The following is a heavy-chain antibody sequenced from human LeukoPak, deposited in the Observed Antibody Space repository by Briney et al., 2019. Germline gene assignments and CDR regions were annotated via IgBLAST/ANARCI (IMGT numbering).Heavy chain of an antibody. V-gene: IGHV3-23*01. Sequence: PGGSLRLSCAASDFSFITYAMSWVRQAPGKGLEWVSTISGGGGATYYADSVKGRFTISRDNSKNTLYLQMNSLRAEDTAVYYCAKSFRGYSSGWGKIDYWGQGTLVTVSS. CDR3: AKSFRGYSSGWGKIDY. J-gene: IGHJ4*02. D-gene: IGHD6-19*01. CDR1: DFSFITYA. CDR2: ISGGGGAT.